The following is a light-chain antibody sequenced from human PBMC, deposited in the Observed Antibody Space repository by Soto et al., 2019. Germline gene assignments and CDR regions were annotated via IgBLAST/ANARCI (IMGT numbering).Light chain of an antibody. CDR1: QSLLHSNGNTY. J-gene: IGKJ4*01. CDR3: MQAVATPLT. V-gene: IGKV2-28*01. CDR2: FVS. Sequence: EIVMTQSPLSLPVTPGEPASISCRSSQSLLHSNGNTYLDWYLQKPGQSPQLLIYFVSTRASGVPDRFSGSGSGTDFTLEISRVEAEDVGVYYCMQAVATPLTFGGGTKVEIK.